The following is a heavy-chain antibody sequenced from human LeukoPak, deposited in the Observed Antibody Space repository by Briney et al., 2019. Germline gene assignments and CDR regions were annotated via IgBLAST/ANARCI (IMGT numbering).Heavy chain of an antibody. J-gene: IGHJ6*03. CDR2: IHYTGNT. D-gene: IGHD3-3*01. CDR3: ARDPVQYDFWSGYHYYMDV. CDR1: GASVRGYY. V-gene: IGHV4-59*02. Sequence: SETLSLTCTVSGASVRGYYWSWIRQPPGKGLEWIGYIHYTGNTDYNPSLTSRVTMSVDTSKNQFSLMLTSVTAADTAVYYCARDPVQYDFWSGYHYYMDVWGKGTTVTVSS.